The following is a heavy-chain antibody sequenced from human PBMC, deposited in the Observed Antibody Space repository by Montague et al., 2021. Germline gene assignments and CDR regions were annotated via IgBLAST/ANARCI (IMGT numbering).Heavy chain of an antibody. CDR1: GGSFSGYY. Sequence: SETLSLTCAVYGGSFSGYYWSWIRQPPGKGPEWIGEINHSGSTNYNPSLKSRVTISVDTSKNQFSLKLSSVTAADTAVYYCAGRGGTMVRGVKGYMDVWGKGTTVTVSS. CDR2: INHSGST. J-gene: IGHJ6*03. CDR3: AGRGGTMVRGVKGYMDV. D-gene: IGHD3-10*01. V-gene: IGHV4-34*01.